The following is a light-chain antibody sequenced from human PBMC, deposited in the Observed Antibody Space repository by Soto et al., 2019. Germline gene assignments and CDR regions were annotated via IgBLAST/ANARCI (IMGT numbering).Light chain of an antibody. Sequence: EIVMTQSPATLSVSPGERATLSCRASQSVSSNLAWYQQKPGQAPRLLIYGASTRATGTPARFSGSGSGTEFTLTISSLQSEDFAVYYCQQYNNWPPLYTVGQGTKLEIK. V-gene: IGKV3-15*01. CDR3: QQYNNWPPLYT. CDR1: QSVSSN. CDR2: GAS. J-gene: IGKJ2*01.